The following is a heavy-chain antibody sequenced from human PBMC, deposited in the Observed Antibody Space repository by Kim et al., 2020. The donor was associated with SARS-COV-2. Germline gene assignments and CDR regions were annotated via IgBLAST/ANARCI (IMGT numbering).Heavy chain of an antibody. J-gene: IGHJ1*01. CDR3: VKGIAAAGSWYFQH. Sequence: ADSVNGRFTISRDNSKNTLYLQMSSLRAEDTAVYYCVKGIAAAGSWYFQHWGQGTLVTVSS. D-gene: IGHD6-13*01. V-gene: IGHV3-64D*09.